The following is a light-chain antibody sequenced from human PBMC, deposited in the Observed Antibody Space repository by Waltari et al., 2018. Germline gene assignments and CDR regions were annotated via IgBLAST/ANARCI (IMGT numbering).Light chain of an antibody. CDR1: SSNIENYS. V-gene: IGLV1-44*01. J-gene: IGLJ2*01. CDR2: SNN. Sequence: QSGLTQPPSASGTPGQRVTISCSGSSSNIENYSVNWYQQLPGTAAKLLIYSNNPLPSGVPDRFSGPKSGTSASLAISGLQSDDEGDYYCAAWDDSLGGPLFGGGTELTVL. CDR3: AAWDDSLGGPL.